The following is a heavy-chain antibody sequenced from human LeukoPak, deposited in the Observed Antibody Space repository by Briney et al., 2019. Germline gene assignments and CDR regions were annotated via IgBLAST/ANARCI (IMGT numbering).Heavy chain of an antibody. CDR3: ARDCPTVTTWGAFDI. CDR1: AFIFSGHW. D-gene: IGHD4-17*01. CDR2: IKEDGSER. Sequence: GGSLRLSCEGSAFIFSGHWMNWVRQTPGKGLEWVASIKEDGSERQYVDSVKGRFSISRDNTKGSLFLQLNSLRAEDTAVYYCARDCPTVTTWGAFDIWGQGTMVTVSS. J-gene: IGHJ3*02. V-gene: IGHV3-7*03.